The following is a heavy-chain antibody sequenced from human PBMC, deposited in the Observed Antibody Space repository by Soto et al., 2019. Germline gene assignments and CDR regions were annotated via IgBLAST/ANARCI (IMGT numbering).Heavy chain of an antibody. CDR2: IWYDGSNK. CDR1: GFTFSSYG. J-gene: IGHJ6*03. Sequence: ESGGGVVQPGRSLRLSCAASGFTFSSYGMHWVRQAPGKGLEWVAVIWYDGSNKYYADSVKGRFTISRDNSKNTLYLQMNSLRAEDTAVYYWAGDGEDIVVGPAAIYYYMDVWGKGTTVTVSS. CDR3: AGDGEDIVVGPAAIYYYMDV. D-gene: IGHD2-2*01. V-gene: IGHV3-33*01.